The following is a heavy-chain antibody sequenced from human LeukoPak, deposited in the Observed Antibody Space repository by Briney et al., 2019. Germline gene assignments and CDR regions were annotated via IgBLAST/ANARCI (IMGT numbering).Heavy chain of an antibody. Sequence: GGSLRLSCAASGFTFSSYEMNWVRQAPGKGLEWVSYISSSGRTIYYADSVKGRFTISRDNAKNSLYLQMNSLRADDTAVYYCAELGITMIGGVWGKGPTVSISS. CDR3: AELGITMIGGV. D-gene: IGHD3-10*02. V-gene: IGHV3-48*03. CDR1: GFTFSSYE. J-gene: IGHJ6*04. CDR2: ISSSGRTI.